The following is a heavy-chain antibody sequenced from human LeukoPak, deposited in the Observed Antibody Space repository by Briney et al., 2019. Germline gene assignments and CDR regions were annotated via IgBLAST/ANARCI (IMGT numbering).Heavy chain of an antibody. D-gene: IGHD6-13*01. J-gene: IGHJ4*02. CDR1: GGSISSYY. CDR3: ARETRDSSWFDY. Sequence: SETLSLTCTVSGGSISSYYWSRIRQPAGKGLEWIGRIYTSGSTNYNPSLKSRVTMSVDTSKNQFSLKLSSVTAADTAVYYCARETRDSSWFDYWGQGTLVTVSS. CDR2: IYTSGST. V-gene: IGHV4-4*07.